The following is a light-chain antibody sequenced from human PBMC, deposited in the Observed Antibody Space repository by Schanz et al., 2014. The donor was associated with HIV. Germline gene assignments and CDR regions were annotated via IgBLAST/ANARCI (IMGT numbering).Light chain of an antibody. V-gene: IGKV1-33*01. J-gene: IGKJ4*01. CDR2: DAS. Sequence: DIQLTQSPSSLSASVGDRVTITCQASQDIDDYLNWYQQKPGNPPKLLIYDASNLETGVPSRFSGSGSGTDFTFTISSLQPEDIATYYCHQHDNLPLTFGGGTKVEIK. CDR3: HQHDNLPLT. CDR1: QDIDDY.